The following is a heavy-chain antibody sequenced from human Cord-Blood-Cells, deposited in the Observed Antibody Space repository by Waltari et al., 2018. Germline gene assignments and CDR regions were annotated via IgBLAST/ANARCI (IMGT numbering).Heavy chain of an antibody. J-gene: IGHJ2*01. V-gene: IGHV1-2*02. D-gene: IGHD3-16*01. CDR1: GYTFTGYY. CDR2: INPNSGGT. CDR3: ARGGSLGIINSLSWYFDL. Sequence: QVQLVQSGAEVKKPGASVKVSCKASGYTFTGYYMHWVRQAPGQGLEWMGWINPNSGGTNYAQKFQGRVTMTRYTSISTAYMELSRLRSDDTAVYYCARGGSLGIINSLSWYFDLWGRGTLVTVSS.